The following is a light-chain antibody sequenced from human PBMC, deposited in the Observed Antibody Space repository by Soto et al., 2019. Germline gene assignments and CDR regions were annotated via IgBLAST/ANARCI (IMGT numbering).Light chain of an antibody. CDR3: CSYTSRNTYV. Sequence: QSALTQPASVSGSPGQSITISCTGTSSDVGDYNYVSWYQQHPGKAPKVMIYDVTNRPSGVSNRFSGSKSGNTASLTISGLQAEDEADYYCCSYTSRNTYVFGTGTKVTVL. J-gene: IGLJ1*01. CDR2: DVT. CDR1: SSDVGDYNY. V-gene: IGLV2-14*01.